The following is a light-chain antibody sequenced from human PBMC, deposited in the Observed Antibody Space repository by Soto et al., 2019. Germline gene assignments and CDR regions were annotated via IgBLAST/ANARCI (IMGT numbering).Light chain of an antibody. CDR2: AAS. Sequence: DIQMTQSPSSLSASVGDRVSITCRASETISSNYLNWYQQKPGKAPKLLVYAASILQRGVPSGFTGSGSGTDFTLIISSLQPEDFAIYYCQQSFDTSYTFGQGTKLEI. CDR3: QQSFDTSYT. CDR1: ETISSNY. V-gene: IGKV1-39*01. J-gene: IGKJ2*01.